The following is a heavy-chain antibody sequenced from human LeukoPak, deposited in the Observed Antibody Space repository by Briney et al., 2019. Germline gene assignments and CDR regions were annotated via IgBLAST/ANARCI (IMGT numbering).Heavy chain of an antibody. V-gene: IGHV1-46*01. CDR3: ARAGGSARPQDYGDYHDGLDV. J-gene: IGHJ3*01. D-gene: IGHD4-17*01. CDR2: LNPSSESGT. Sequence: GASVKISCKPIGFTFSAYYLYWVRQAPGQGLQWVGILNPSSESGTMFAQSFLRRISMTTDKSTSTISLELTSLKSDDTAVYYCARAGGSARPQDYGDYHDGLDVWGQGTVVTVSS. CDR1: GFTFSAYY.